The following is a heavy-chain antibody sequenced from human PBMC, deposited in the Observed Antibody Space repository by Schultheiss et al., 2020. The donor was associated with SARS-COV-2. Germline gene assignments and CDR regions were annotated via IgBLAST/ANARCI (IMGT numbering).Heavy chain of an antibody. V-gene: IGHV4-31*03. CDR3: ARAGNRVAAAGTEGFDAFDI. CDR1: GGSISSGGYY. Sequence: SETLSLSCTVSGGSISSGGYYWSWIRQHPGKGLEWIGYIYYSGSTYYNPSLKSRVTISVDTSKNQFSLKLSSVTAADMAVYYCARAGNRVAAAGTEGFDAFDIWGQGTMVTVSS. CDR2: IYYSGST. D-gene: IGHD6-13*01. J-gene: IGHJ3*02.